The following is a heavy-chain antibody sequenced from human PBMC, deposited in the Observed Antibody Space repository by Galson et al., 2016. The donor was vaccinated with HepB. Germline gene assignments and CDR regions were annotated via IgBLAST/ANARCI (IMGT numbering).Heavy chain of an antibody. D-gene: IGHD2-8*02. Sequence: SLRLSCAASGFTFNNYAMNWVRQAPGKGLEWVSVIAASGGGPNYAGSVKGRFTISRDNSKKTLYLQMNDLRAEDSAVYFCAKPGGYNLGPFDFWGQGTLVTVSS. V-gene: IGHV3-23*01. CDR1: GFTFNNYA. CDR2: IAASGGGP. J-gene: IGHJ4*02. CDR3: AKPGGYNLGPFDF.